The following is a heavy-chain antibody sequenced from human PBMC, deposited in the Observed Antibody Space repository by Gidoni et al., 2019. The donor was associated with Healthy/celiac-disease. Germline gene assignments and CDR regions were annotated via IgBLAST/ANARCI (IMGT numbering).Heavy chain of an antibody. Sequence: QVQLQQWGAGPLKPSETLSLTCAVYGGSFSGYYWSWIRQPPGKGLEWIGEINHSGSTNYNPSLKSRVTISVDTSKNQFSLRLSSVTAADTAVYYCARGRGYSGYDNLTWFDYWGQGTLVTVSS. V-gene: IGHV4-34*01. CDR3: ARGRGYSGYDNLTWFDY. J-gene: IGHJ4*02. D-gene: IGHD5-12*01. CDR1: GGSFSGYY. CDR2: INHSGST.